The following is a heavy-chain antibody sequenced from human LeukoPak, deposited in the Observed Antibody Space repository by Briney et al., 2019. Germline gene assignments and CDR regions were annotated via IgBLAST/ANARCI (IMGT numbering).Heavy chain of an antibody. Sequence: PSETLSLTCTVSGGSISSSSYYWGWIRQPPGKGLEWIGSIYYSGSTYYNPSLKSRVTISVDTSKNQFSLKLSSVTAADTAVYYCARTPRELLGGTGSTFDYWGQGTLVTVSS. CDR2: IYYSGST. V-gene: IGHV4-39*07. CDR1: GGSISSSSYY. J-gene: IGHJ4*02. CDR3: ARTPRELLGGTGSTFDY. D-gene: IGHD1-7*01.